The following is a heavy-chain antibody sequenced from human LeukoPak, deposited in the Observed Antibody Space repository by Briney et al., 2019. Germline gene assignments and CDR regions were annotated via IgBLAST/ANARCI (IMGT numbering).Heavy chain of an antibody. CDR2: IYTSGST. J-gene: IGHJ3*02. CDR3: ASEDGYNWVRAFDI. CDR1: GGSISSGSYY. V-gene: IGHV4-61*02. Sequence: PSETLSLTCTVSGGSISSGSYYWSWIRQPAGKGLEWIGRIYTSGSTNYNPSLKSRVTISVDTSKNQFSLKLSSVTAADTAVYYCASEDGYNWVRAFDIWDQGTMVTVSS. D-gene: IGHD5-24*01.